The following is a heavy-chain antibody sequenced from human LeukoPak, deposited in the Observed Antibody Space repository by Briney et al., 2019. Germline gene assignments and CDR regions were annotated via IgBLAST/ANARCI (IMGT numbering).Heavy chain of an antibody. CDR3: ARDKVAGSMAGSNFDY. CDR2: IKQDGSEK. Sequence: GGSLRLSCAASGFTFSSYWMSWVRQAPGKGLEWVANIKQDGSEKYYVGSVKGRFTISRDNAKNSLYLQMNSLRGEDTALYYCARDKVAGSMAGSNFDYWGQGTLVTVSS. CDR1: GFTFSSYW. V-gene: IGHV3-7*01. D-gene: IGHD6-19*01. J-gene: IGHJ4*02.